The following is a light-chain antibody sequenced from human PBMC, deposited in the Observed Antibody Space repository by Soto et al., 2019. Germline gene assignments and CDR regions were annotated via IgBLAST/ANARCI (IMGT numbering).Light chain of an antibody. V-gene: IGKV3-20*01. CDR1: QTVTNDY. CDR3: QQYGFSPIS. CDR2: DAS. Sequence: EIVVTQSPATLSASPGERVTLSCRASQTVTNDYLAWYQQKDGQAPRLLIYDASTRATGVPDRFSGSGSGPEYTLTITRLEPEDFAVYSCQQYGFSPISFGQGTRLEI. J-gene: IGKJ5*01.